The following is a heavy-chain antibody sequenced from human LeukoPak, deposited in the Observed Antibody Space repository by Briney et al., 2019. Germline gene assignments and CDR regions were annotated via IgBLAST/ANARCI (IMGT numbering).Heavy chain of an antibody. CDR3: ARGGTLHGFYS. Sequence: GGSLRLSCVASGFTFSSYWRHWVRHAPGTGLVWGSRVNRGGSGTIYLDSGKGRFTISRDNATNTLYLQMNSVGADDTAGCDCARGGTLHGFYSWGQVTMVS. CDR2: VNRGGSGT. D-gene: IGHD3-16*01. J-gene: IGHJ3*02. V-gene: IGHV3-74*01. CDR1: GFTFSSYW.